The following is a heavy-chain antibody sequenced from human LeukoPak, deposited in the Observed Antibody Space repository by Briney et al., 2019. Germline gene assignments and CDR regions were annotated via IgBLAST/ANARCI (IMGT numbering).Heavy chain of an antibody. J-gene: IGHJ5*02. CDR3: ARHPIVRATQSWLDP. V-gene: IGHV5-51*01. D-gene: IGHD1-26*01. CDR1: GYSFKSYW. CDR2: IYPGDSDT. Sequence: GESLKISCQGSGYSFKSYWISWVRQMPGKGLEWMGIIYPGDSDTRYSPSFQGQVTNSADKSISTAYLQWSSLKASDTAMYYCARHPIVRATQSWLDPGSEGTLVTVSS.